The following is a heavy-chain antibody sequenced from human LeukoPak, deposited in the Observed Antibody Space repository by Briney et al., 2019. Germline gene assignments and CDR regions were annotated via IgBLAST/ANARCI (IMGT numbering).Heavy chain of an antibody. Sequence: PSETLSLTCTASGGSISSYYWSWIRQPPGKGLEWIGYIYYSGSTNYNPSLKRRVTISVDTSKNQFSLKLSSVTAADTAVYYCARESTDYDSSPRDAFDIWGQGTMVTVSS. V-gene: IGHV4-59*01. J-gene: IGHJ3*02. CDR1: GGSISSYY. CDR3: ARESTDYDSSPRDAFDI. CDR2: IYYSGST. D-gene: IGHD3-22*01.